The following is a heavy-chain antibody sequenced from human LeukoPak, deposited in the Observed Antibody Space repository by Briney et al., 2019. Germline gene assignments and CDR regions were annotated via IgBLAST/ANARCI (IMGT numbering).Heavy chain of an antibody. V-gene: IGHV4-34*01. CDR3: ARGPPRVGYYYYGMDV. J-gene: IGHJ6*02. CDR1: GGSFSGYY. CDR2: INHSGST. D-gene: IGHD3-16*01. Sequence: PSETLSLTCAVYGGSFSGYYWSWIRQPPGKGLEWIGEINHSGSTNYNPSLKSRVTISVDTSKNQFSLKLSSVTAADTAVYYCARGPPRVGYYYYGMDVWGQGTTVTVSS.